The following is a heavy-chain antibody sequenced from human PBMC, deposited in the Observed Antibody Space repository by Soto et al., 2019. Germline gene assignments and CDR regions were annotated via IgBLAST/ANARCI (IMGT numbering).Heavy chain of an antibody. D-gene: IGHD2-2*02. CDR3: ARDGRIPMHY. Sequence: QVQLVQSGAEVKKPGASVKVSCKASGYTFTSYGISWVRQAPGQGLEWMGWISAHNGNTNYAQKLQGIVPMTPATSPSTPYVELSSLSSDDTAVYSCARDGRIPMHYWGHGTLVTLSS. CDR1: GYTFTSYG. CDR2: ISAHNGNT. J-gene: IGHJ4*01. V-gene: IGHV1-18*01.